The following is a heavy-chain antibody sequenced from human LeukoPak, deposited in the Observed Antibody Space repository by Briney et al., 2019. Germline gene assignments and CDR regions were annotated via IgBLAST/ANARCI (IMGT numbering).Heavy chain of an antibody. D-gene: IGHD2-2*01. J-gene: IGHJ5*02. CDR2: ISSSGSTI. CDR1: GFTFSDYY. V-gene: IGHV3-11*04. CDR3: ARERRGYCSSTSCSWFDP. Sequence: AGGSLRLSCAASGFTFSDYYMSWIRQAPGKGLERVSYISSSGSTIYYADSVKGRFTISRDNAKNSLYLQMNSLRAEDTAVYYCARERRGYCSSTSCSWFDPWGQGTLVTVSS.